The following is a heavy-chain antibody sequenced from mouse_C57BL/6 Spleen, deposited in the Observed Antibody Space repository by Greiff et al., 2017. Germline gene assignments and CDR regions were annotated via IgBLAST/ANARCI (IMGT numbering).Heavy chain of an antibody. J-gene: IGHJ4*01. CDR2: IYPGNSDT. D-gene: IGHD1-1*01. CDR3: TRADYGSRYAMDY. CDR1: GYTFTSYW. V-gene: IGHV1-5*01. Sequence: VQLQQSGTVLARPGASVKMSCKTSGYTFTSYWLHWVKQRHGQGLDWIGAIYPGNSDTSYNQKLKGKAKLTAVTAASTAYIGLSSLTNEDSAVYYCTRADYGSRYAMDYWGQGTSVTVSS.